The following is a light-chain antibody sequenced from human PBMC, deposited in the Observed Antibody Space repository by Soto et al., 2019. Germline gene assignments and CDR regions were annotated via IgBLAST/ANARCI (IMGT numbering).Light chain of an antibody. CDR1: QNINYW. CDR3: PQYNAW. CDR2: DAS. V-gene: IGKV1-5*01. Sequence: DTQMTQSPSTLSASVGDRVTITCRASQNINYWLAWYQQKPGKAPKLLIYDASSLKSGVPSRFSGSGSGTEFPLTIASLQSDDFATYYCPQYNAWFGQGTKLEIK. J-gene: IGKJ2*01.